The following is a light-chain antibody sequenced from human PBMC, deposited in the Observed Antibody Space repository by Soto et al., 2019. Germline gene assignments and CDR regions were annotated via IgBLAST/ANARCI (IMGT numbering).Light chain of an antibody. CDR2: EVS. Sequence: QSALAQPASVSGSPGQSITISCTATSSDVGSYNLVSWYQQHPGKAPKLMIYEVSKRPSGVSSRFSGSKSGNTASLTISGLQAEDEADYYCCSYAGSSTYVFGTGTKFTVL. CDR3: CSYAGSSTYV. V-gene: IGLV2-23*02. J-gene: IGLJ1*01. CDR1: SSDVGSYNL.